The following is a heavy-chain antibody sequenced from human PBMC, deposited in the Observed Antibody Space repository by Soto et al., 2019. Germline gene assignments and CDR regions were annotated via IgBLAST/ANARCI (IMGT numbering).Heavy chain of an antibody. D-gene: IGHD2-2*01. Sequence: PXETRSIVCAVYGWSFIGSSLSWIRQPPGKGLEWIGEINHSGSTNYNPSLKSRVTISVDTSKNQFSLKLSSVTAADTAVYYCARHSTSCYFCYYYYGMDVWGQGPTVTVSS. V-gene: IGHV4-34*01. CDR2: INHSGST. CDR1: GWSFIGSS. J-gene: IGHJ6*02. CDR3: ARHSTSCYFCYYYYGMDV.